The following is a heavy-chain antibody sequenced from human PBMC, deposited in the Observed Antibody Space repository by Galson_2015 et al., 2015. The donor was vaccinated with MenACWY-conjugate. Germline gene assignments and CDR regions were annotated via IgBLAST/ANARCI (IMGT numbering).Heavy chain of an antibody. CDR2: ISAYNGKI. Sequence: SVKVSCKASGYTFTSYGFSWVRQAPGQGLEWIGWISAYNGKIYYAQKFQGRVTMTADTSTSTAYMELRSLRSDDTAVYYCARRSGWTNDSCDIWGQGTMVTVSS. D-gene: IGHD6-19*01. CDR3: ARRSGWTNDSCDI. V-gene: IGHV1-18*01. J-gene: IGHJ3*02. CDR1: GYTFTSYG.